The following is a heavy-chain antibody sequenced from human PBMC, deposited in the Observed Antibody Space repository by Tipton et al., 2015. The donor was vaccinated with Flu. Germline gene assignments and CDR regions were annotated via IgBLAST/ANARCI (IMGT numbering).Heavy chain of an antibody. CDR1: GYSFARYW. Sequence: VQLVQSGAEVKKPGESLKISCKGPGYSFARYWIAWVRQMPGKGLECMGIIYPGDSETRYSPSFQGQVTISADKSISTAYLQWSSLKASDTAMYYCARRGGYGDLDFGFDYWGQGTLVTVSS. CDR2: IYPGDSET. J-gene: IGHJ4*02. D-gene: IGHD4-17*01. CDR3: ARRGGYGDLDFGFDY. V-gene: IGHV5-51*01.